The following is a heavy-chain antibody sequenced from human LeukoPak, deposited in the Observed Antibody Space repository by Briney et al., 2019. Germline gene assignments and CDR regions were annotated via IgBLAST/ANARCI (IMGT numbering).Heavy chain of an antibody. D-gene: IGHD1-14*01. J-gene: IGHJ5*02. CDR1: GGSFSGYY. Sequence: SETLSLTCAVYGGSFSGYYWSWIRQPPGKGLEWIGEINHSGSTNYNPSLKSRVTISVDTSKNQFSLKLSSVTAADTAVYYCARGFSGPYNWFDPWGQGTLVTVSS. V-gene: IGHV4-34*01. CDR2: INHSGST. CDR3: ARGFSGPYNWFDP.